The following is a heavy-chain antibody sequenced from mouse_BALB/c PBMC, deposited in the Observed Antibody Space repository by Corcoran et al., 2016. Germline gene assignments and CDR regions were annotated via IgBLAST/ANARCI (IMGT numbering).Heavy chain of an antibody. CDR1: GYSFTGYY. Sequence: LVKTGASVKISCKASGYSFTGYYMHWVKQSHGKSLEWIGYISCYNGATSYNQKFKGKATFTVDTSSSTAYMQFNSLTSEDSAVYYCARDYYGSSYWYFDVWGAGTTVTVSS. V-gene: IGHV1S34*01. CDR2: ISCYNGAT. CDR3: ARDYYGSSYWYFDV. D-gene: IGHD1-1*01. J-gene: IGHJ1*01.